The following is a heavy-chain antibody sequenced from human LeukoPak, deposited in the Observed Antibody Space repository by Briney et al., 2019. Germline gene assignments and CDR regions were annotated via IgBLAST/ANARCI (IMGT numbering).Heavy chain of an antibody. CDR2: ISWNSGSI. CDR3: AKAISSYTFGYYYGMDV. D-gene: IGHD3-10*01. Sequence: GGSLRLSCAASGFTFDDYAMHWVRQAPGKGLEWVSGISWNSGSIGYADSVKGRFTISRDNAKNSLYLQMNSLRAEDTALYYRAKAISSYTFGYYYGMDVWGQGTTVTVSS. V-gene: IGHV3-9*01. CDR1: GFTFDDYA. J-gene: IGHJ6*02.